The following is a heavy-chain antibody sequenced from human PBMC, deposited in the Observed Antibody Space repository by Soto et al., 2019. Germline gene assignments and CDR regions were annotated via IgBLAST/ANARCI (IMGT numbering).Heavy chain of an antibody. CDR1: GGTFSSYA. D-gene: IGHD3-22*01. V-gene: IGHV1-69*13. CDR2: IIPIFGTA. Sequence: SVKVSCKASGGTFSSYAISWVRQAPGQGLEWMGGIIPIFGTANYAQKFQGRVTITADESTSTAYMELSSLRSEDTAVYYCARNRLASRYYYDSSGYLYYFDYWGQGTLVTVSS. CDR3: ARNRLASRYYYDSSGYLYYFDY. J-gene: IGHJ4*02.